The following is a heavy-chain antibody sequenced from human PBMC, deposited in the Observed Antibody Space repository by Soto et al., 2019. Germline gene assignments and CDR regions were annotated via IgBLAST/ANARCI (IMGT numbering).Heavy chain of an antibody. V-gene: IGHV1-18*01. D-gene: IGHD3-22*01. CDR1: GCGFTRYG. CDR2: ISPYNGNT. Sequence: QVQLVQSGGGVKKPGASVKVSCKTSGCGFTRYGITWVRQAPGQGPEWMGWISPYNGNTNVGQKFQDRVTVTMDTSTSTAYMELRSLRSDDTAVYYCARDYYHSGAYFFDYWGQGALVTVSS. CDR3: ARDYYHSGAYFFDY. J-gene: IGHJ4*02.